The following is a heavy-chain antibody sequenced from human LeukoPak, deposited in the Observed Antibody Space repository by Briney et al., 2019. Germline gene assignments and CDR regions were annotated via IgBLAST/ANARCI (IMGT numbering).Heavy chain of an antibody. J-gene: IGHJ4*02. CDR3: AKARGEQNGGSNY. Sequence: GGSLRLSCATSGFIFSSYAMSWVRQAPGRGLEWVSSISSSGGSIYYADSVKGRFTISRDNSKNTLYLQMNSLRAEDTAVYYCAKARGEQNGGSNYWGQGTQVIVSS. V-gene: IGHV3-23*01. CDR1: GFIFSSYA. CDR2: ISSSGGSI. D-gene: IGHD2-15*01.